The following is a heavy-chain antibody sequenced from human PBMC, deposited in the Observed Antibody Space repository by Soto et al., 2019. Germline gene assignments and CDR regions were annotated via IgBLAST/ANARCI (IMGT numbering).Heavy chain of an antibody. CDR3: AGHGDYYGSVPQSYFQH. D-gene: IGHD3-10*01. Sequence: QVQLQESGPGLVKPSETLSLTCSVSGGSISSYYWSWIRQPPGKGLEWIGYIHYTGSTNYSPSLKSRVTISVDTSKNQFSLKLSSVTAADTAVYYCAGHGDYYGSVPQSYFQHWGQGTLVTVSS. CDR2: IHYTGST. J-gene: IGHJ1*01. CDR1: GGSISSYY. V-gene: IGHV4-59*08.